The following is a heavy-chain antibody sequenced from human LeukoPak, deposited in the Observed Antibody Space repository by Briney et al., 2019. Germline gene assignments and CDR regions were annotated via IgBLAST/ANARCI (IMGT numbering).Heavy chain of an antibody. J-gene: IGHJ4*02. D-gene: IGHD6-6*01. CDR2: IYTSGGT. CDR3: ARLTRLSTSPDRYYLDY. V-gene: IGHV4-4*09. Sequence: ASETLSLTCTVSGDSISSYHWSWIRQPPGKGLEWIGYIYTSGGTNYIPSLKGRVTISIDTSKNQFSLKLSSVTAADSAVYYCARLTRLSTSPDRYYLDYWGQGTLVTVSS. CDR1: GDSISSYH.